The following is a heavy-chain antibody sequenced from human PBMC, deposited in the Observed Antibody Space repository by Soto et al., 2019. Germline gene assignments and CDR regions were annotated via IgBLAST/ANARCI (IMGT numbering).Heavy chain of an antibody. V-gene: IGHV3-30*18. CDR1: GFTFSKYG. CDR3: AKDFKVSGSHYGTLNYYYGMDV. Sequence: QGQLVESGGGVVQPGRSLRLSCEASGFTFSKYGMQWVRQAPGKGLEWVAVISYDGYLKYYVDSVKGRFTVARDNSKNTLFLEMSSLRVEDTAVYFCAKDFKVSGSHYGTLNYYYGMDVWGQGTTVTVSS. J-gene: IGHJ6*02. CDR2: ISYDGYLK. D-gene: IGHD3-10*01.